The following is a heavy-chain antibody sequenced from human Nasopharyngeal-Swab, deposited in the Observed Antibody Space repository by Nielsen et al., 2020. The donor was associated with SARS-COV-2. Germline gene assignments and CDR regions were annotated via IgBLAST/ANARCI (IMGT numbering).Heavy chain of an antibody. D-gene: IGHD3-9*01. V-gene: IGHV3-74*01. CDR3: ARESSFRYFDWLLYPLYYGMDV. J-gene: IGHJ6*02. CDR2: INSDGSST. Sequence: VRQAPGKGLVWVSRINSDGSSTSYADSVKGRFTISRDNAKNTLYLQMNSLRAEDTAVYYCARESSFRYFDWLLYPLYYGMDVWGQGTTVTVSS.